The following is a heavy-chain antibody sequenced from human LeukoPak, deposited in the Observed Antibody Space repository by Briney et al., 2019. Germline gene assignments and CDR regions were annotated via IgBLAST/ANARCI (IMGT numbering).Heavy chain of an antibody. CDR1: GYTFTSYA. CDR3: ARGFRGSGSYYGIHEAFDI. V-gene: IGHV1-3*03. Sequence: GASVKVSCKASGYTFTSYAMHWVRQAPGQRLEWMGWINAGNGNTKYSQEFQGRVTITRDTSASTAYMELSSLRSEDMAVYYCARGFRGSGSYYGIHEAFDIWGQGTMVTVSS. D-gene: IGHD1-26*01. J-gene: IGHJ3*02. CDR2: INAGNGNT.